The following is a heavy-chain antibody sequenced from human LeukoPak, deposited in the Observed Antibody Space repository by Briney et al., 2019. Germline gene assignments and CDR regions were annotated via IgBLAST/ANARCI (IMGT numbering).Heavy chain of an antibody. J-gene: IGHJ4*02. Sequence: KSSETLSLTCAVYGGSFSGYYWSWIRQPPGKGLEWIGYIYYSGSTNYNPSLKSRVTISVDTSKNQFSLKLSSVTAADTAVYYCARLGSSSGIDYWGQGTLVTVSS. D-gene: IGHD6-13*01. V-gene: IGHV4-59*08. CDR2: IYYSGST. CDR3: ARLGSSSGIDY. CDR1: GGSFSGYY.